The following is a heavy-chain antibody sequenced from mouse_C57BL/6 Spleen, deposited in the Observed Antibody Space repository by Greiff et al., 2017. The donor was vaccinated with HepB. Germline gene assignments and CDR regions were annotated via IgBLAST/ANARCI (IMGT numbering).Heavy chain of an antibody. CDR2: INPGSGGT. CDR1: GYAFTNYL. Sequence: VQLQQSGAELVRPGTSVKVSCKASGYAFTNYLIEWVKQRPGQGLEWIGVINPGSGGTNYNEKFKGKATLTADKSSSTAYMQLSSLTSEDSAVYFCARLLYDGYYDYFDYWGQGTTLTVSS. CDR3: ARLLYDGYYDYFDY. J-gene: IGHJ2*01. V-gene: IGHV1-54*01. D-gene: IGHD2-3*01.